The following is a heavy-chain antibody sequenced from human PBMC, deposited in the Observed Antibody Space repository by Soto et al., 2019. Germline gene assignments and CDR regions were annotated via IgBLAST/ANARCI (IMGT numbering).Heavy chain of an antibody. CDR2: IIPIFGTA. CDR1: GGTFSSYA. V-gene: IGHV1-69*13. J-gene: IGHJ4*02. D-gene: IGHD3-22*01. CDR3: ASRDYYDSSGSFDY. Sequence: ASVKVSCQASGGTFSSYAISWVRQAPGQGLEWMGGIIPIFGTANYAQKFQGRVTITADESTSTAYMELSSLRSEDTAVYYCASRDYYDSSGSFDYWGQGTLVTVSS.